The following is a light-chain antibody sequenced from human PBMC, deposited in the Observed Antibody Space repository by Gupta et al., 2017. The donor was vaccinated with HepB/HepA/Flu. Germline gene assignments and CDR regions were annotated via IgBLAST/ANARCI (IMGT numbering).Light chain of an antibody. V-gene: IGKV4-1*01. CDR3: QQFYTTPWT. Sequence: DIVMTQPPDSLAVSLGERATINCKSSQSVLYSSNNKNYLAWYQQKPGQPPKLLIYWASTRESGVPDRFSGSGSGIDFTLTITSLQAEDVAVYYCQQFYTTPWTFGQGTKVEIK. J-gene: IGKJ1*01. CDR2: WAS. CDR1: QSVLYSSNNKNY.